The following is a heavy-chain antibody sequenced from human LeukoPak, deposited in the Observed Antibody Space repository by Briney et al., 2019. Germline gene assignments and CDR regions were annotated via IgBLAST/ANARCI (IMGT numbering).Heavy chain of an antibody. J-gene: IGHJ5*02. CDR2: IYYSGSRST. CDR1: GGSISSYY. Sequence: SETLSLTCTVSGGSISSYYWSWIRQPPGKGLEWIGYIYYSGSRSTNYNLSLKSRVTISVDTSKNQLSLKLSSVTAADTAVYYCARHSICFDPWGQGTLVTVSS. D-gene: IGHD2-21*01. V-gene: IGHV4-59*01. CDR3: ARHSICFDP.